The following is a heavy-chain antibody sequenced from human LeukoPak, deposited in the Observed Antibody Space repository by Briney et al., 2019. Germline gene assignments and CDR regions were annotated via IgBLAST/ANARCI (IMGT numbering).Heavy chain of an antibody. V-gene: IGHV4-30-4*07. CDR3: ARDVEVATIHGYYYYMDV. Sequence: SETLSLTCAVSGGSISSGGYSWRWLRQPPGTGLEWIGYIYYSGSTYYNPSLKSRVTISVDTSKNQFSLKLSSVTAADTAVYYCARDVEVATIHGYYYYMDVWGKGTTVTVSS. CDR2: IYYSGST. J-gene: IGHJ6*03. CDR1: GGSISSGGYS. D-gene: IGHD5-12*01.